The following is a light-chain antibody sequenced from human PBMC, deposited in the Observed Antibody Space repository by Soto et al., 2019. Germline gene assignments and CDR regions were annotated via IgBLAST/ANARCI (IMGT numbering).Light chain of an antibody. Sequence: QYVLTQPPSASGTPGQRVTIACSGRRSNVGTNLVNWYQQLPGTAPKLLIYAHIQRPSGVPDRFSGSTSGTSASLAISGLQSEDEADYYCAVWDDGMNGYVFGTGTKVTV. J-gene: IGLJ1*01. CDR1: RSNVGTNL. CDR2: AHI. CDR3: AVWDDGMNGYV. V-gene: IGLV1-44*01.